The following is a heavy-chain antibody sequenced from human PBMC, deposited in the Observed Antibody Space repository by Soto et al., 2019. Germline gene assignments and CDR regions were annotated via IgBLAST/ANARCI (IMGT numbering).Heavy chain of an antibody. V-gene: IGHV4-39*01. CDR3: ATADGFGVVTPFFEY. CDR1: GGSISSRSHY. J-gene: IGHJ4*02. CDR2: SYYRGST. D-gene: IGHD3-3*01. Sequence: QLQLQESGPGLVTPSETLSLTCTVSGGSISSRSHYWGWIRQSPGTHLEWIGSSYYRGSTHYNPSLKTRVTISGDTSKNQGARKGYSVTAADTAVYYCATADGFGVVTPFFEYWGQGSLVTVSS.